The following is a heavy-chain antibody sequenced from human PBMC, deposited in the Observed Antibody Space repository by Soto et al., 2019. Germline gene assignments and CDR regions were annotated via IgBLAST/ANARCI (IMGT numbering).Heavy chain of an antibody. J-gene: IGHJ6*02. D-gene: IGHD6-13*01. CDR1: GFTFSSYN. Sequence: GGSLRLSCEASGFTFSSYNMNWVRQAPGKGLEWVSSISSSSSYIYYADSVKGRFTISRDNAKNSLYLQMNSLRAEDTAVYYCASSSVEKFQLAQHISASKYHGLDVWGQGTTVTVSS. CDR2: ISSSSSYI. CDR3: ASSSVEKFQLAQHISASKYHGLDV. V-gene: IGHV3-21*01.